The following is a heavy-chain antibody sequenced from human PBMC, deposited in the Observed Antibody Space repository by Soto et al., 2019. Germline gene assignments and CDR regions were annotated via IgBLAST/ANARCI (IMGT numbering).Heavy chain of an antibody. D-gene: IGHD2-2*01. Sequence: QVQLQESGPGLVKPSETLSLTCIVSGGSIRPYYWSWVRQPPGKGLEWIGYIHSSGTTNYNPSLQSRVTISVDTDKNQFSLKLNSVAAADTAGEYCARQGSTSLRYFDYWGQGTLVTVSS. V-gene: IGHV4-59*08. J-gene: IGHJ4*02. CDR3: ARQGSTSLRYFDY. CDR1: GGSIRPYY. CDR2: IHSSGTT.